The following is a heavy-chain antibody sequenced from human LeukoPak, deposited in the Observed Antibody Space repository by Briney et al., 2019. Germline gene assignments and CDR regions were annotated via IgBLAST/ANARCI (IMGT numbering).Heavy chain of an antibody. CDR2: IYPGDSET. CDR3: ARHDRRGELLPGWFDP. J-gene: IGHJ5*02. V-gene: IGHV5-51*07. Sequence: GESLKISYKGSGYSFTSYWIGWVHQMPGKGLEWMGIIYPGDSETRYSPSFQGQVTISADKSISTAYLQWSSLKASDTAMYYCARHDRRGELLPGWFDPWGQGTLVTVSS. CDR1: GYSFTSYW. D-gene: IGHD1-26*01.